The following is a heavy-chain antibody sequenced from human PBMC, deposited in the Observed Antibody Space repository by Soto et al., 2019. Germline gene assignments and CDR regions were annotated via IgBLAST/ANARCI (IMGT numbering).Heavy chain of an antibody. V-gene: IGHV5-51*01. D-gene: IGHD4-17*01. CDR2: IYPGDSDS. CDR3: ARHGFYGDYASNYFDP. CDR1: GYNFATYW. Sequence: GESLKISCEGLGYNFATYWIAWVRQMPGKGLEYMGIIYPGDSDSRYSPSFQGQVTFSADKSISTAYMQWSSLKASDTAMYYCARHGFYGDYASNYFDPWGQGTLVTSPQ. J-gene: IGHJ5*02.